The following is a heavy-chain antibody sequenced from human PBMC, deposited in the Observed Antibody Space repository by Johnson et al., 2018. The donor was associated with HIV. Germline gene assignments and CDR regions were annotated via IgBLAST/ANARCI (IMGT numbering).Heavy chain of an antibody. Sequence: QVQLVESGGGVVLPGWSLRLSCEASGFTFSSYGMHWVRQAPCKGLEWVAFIQHDGKKELYGDSVKGRFTISRDNSKNTLYLQMNSLKTEDTAVYYCARGGYYDILTGYYALAAFDIWGQGTMVTVSS. CDR2: IQHDGKKE. J-gene: IGHJ3*02. V-gene: IGHV3-33*05. CDR1: GFTFSSYG. D-gene: IGHD3-9*01. CDR3: ARGGYYDILTGYYALAAFDI.